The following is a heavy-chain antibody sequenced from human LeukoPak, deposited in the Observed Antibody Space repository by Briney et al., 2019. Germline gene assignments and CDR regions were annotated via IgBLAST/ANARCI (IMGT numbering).Heavy chain of an antibody. CDR3: ARANPPGISFFDY. Sequence: GGSLRLSCAGSGFTFSTYSMNWVRKAPGKGLEWVSSISGSSGSIYYADSVKDRFTISRDNAENSLYLQMNSLRAEDTAVYYCARANPPGISFFDYWGQGALVTVSS. CDR1: GFTFSTYS. CDR2: ISGSSGSI. D-gene: IGHD3-16*02. J-gene: IGHJ4*02. V-gene: IGHV3-21*06.